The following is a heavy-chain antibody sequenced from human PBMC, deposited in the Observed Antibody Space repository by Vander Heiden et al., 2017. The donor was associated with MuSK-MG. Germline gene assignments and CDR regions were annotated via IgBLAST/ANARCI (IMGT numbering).Heavy chain of an antibody. CDR1: VGSFSGYY. J-gene: IGHJ4*02. CDR3: ARGPTVTISYYFDY. CDR2: INHSGST. D-gene: IGHD4-17*01. Sequence: QVQLQQWGAGLLKPSEPLSLTCAVYVGSFSGYYWSWIRQPPGKGLEWIGEINHSGSTNYNPSLKSRVTISVDTSKNQFSLKLSSVTAADTAVYYCARGPTVTISYYFDYWGQGTLVTVSS. V-gene: IGHV4-34*01.